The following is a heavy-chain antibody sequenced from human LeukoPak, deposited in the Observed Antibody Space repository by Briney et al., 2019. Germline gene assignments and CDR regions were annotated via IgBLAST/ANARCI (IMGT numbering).Heavy chain of an antibody. CDR3: ARHRVQSITIFGVVPTSEGY. J-gene: IGHJ4*02. D-gene: IGHD3-3*01. CDR1: GGTFSSYA. V-gene: IGHV1-69*04. Sequence: SVKVSCKASGGTFSSYAISWVRQAPGQGLEWMGRIIPILGIANYAQKFQGRVTITADKSTSTAYMELSSLRSEDTAVYYCARHRVQSITIFGVVPTSEGYWGQGTLVTVSS. CDR2: IIPILGIA.